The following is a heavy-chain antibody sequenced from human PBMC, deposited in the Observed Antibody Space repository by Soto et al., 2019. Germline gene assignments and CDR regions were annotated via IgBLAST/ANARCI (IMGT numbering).Heavy chain of an antibody. CDR1: GFTFSSYS. J-gene: IGHJ6*02. V-gene: IGHV3-21*01. D-gene: IGHD2-15*01. CDR2: ISSSSSYI. CDR3: ASIREVVTNNNYYYYGMDV. Sequence: EVQLVESGGGLVKPGGSLRLSCAASGFTFSSYSMNWVRQAPGKGLEWVSSISSSSSYIYYADSVKGRFTISRDNAKNSLYLQMNSLRAEDTAVYYCASIREVVTNNNYYYYGMDVWGQGTTVTVSS.